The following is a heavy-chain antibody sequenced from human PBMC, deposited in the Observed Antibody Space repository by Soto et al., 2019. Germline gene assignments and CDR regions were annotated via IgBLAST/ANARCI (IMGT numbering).Heavy chain of an antibody. V-gene: IGHV1-18*01. D-gene: IGHD3-22*01. CDR1: GYTFTSYG. CDR2: ISAYNGNT. CDR3: ARARGAYYYDSSGDYYRSDYYYGMDV. J-gene: IGHJ6*02. Sequence: GASVKVSCKASGYTFTSYGISWVRQAPGQGLEWMGWISAYNGNTNYTQKLQGRVTMTTDTSTSTAYMELRSLRSDDTAVYYCARARGAYYYDSSGDYYRSDYYYGMDVWGQGTTVNVAS.